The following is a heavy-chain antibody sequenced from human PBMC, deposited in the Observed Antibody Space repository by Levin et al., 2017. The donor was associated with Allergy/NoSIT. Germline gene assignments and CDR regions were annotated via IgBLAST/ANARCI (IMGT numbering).Heavy chain of an antibody. CDR2: IVFDGNDQ. J-gene: IGHJ3*01. Sequence: SCAASGFQFSLYGMHWVRQAPGKGLEWVALIVFDGNDQYYADSVKGRFTISRDNSKNTLYLQMSSLRENDTAIYYCAKRGYCSGNTCQSHDAMDVWGQGTLVIVSS. D-gene: IGHD2-15*01. V-gene: IGHV3-30*18. CDR1: GFQFSLYG. CDR3: AKRGYCSGNTCQSHDAMDV.